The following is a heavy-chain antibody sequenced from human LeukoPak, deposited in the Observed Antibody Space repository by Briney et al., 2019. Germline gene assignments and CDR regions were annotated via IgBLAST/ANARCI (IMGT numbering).Heavy chain of an antibody. Sequence: GGSLRLSCAASGFIFSSYSMSWVRQAPGMGLEWVSVITGSGGNTYYADSVKGRFTISKDNSKDAVYLQMSSLRVDDTAVYYCAKAASSSWPSYYYGMDVWGQGTTVTVSS. CDR1: GFIFSSYS. J-gene: IGHJ6*02. CDR2: ITGSGGNT. D-gene: IGHD6-13*01. CDR3: AKAASSSWPSYYYGMDV. V-gene: IGHV3-23*01.